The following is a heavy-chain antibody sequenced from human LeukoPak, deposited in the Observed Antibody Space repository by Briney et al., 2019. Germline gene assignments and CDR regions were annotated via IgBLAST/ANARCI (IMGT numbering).Heavy chain of an antibody. CDR3: PRDHSSRPGDNYYYYGMDV. Sequence: GRSLRLSCAASGFTFSSYAMHWVRQAPGKGLEWVAVISYDGSNKYYADSVKGRFTISRDNSKNTLYLQMNSLRAEDTAVYYCPRDHSSRPGDNYYYYGMDVWGQGTTVTVSS. D-gene: IGHD2-21*02. J-gene: IGHJ6*02. V-gene: IGHV3-30*04. CDR1: GFTFSSYA. CDR2: ISYDGSNK.